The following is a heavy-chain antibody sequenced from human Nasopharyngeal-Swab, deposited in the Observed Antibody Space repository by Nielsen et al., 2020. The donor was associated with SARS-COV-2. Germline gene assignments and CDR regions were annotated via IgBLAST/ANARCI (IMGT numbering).Heavy chain of an antibody. CDR3: ATAYNGNYYWDY. CDR2: MYPRDSDT. CDR1: GYSFSSYW. J-gene: IGHJ4*02. Sequence: GESLKISCKGSGYSFSSYWIGWVRQMPGKGLEWMGIMYPRDSDTRYSPSFQGQVTISADKSISTAYLQWTSLKASDTAMYYCATAYNGNYYWDYWGQGTLVTVSS. D-gene: IGHD1-7*01. V-gene: IGHV5-51*01.